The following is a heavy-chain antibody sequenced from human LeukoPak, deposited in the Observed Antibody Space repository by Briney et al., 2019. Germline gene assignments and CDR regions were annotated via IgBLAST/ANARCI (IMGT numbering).Heavy chain of an antibody. J-gene: IGHJ4*02. Sequence: GESLKISCQGSGYTFTSHWIGWVRQMPGKGLEWMGFIYPGDSDTKYSPSFQGQVTISADKSISTAHLQWSGLRASDTAMYYCARYGENNFDYWGQGTLVTVSP. CDR2: IYPGDSDT. V-gene: IGHV5-51*01. CDR3: ARYGENNFDY. CDR1: GYTFTSHW. D-gene: IGHD4-17*01.